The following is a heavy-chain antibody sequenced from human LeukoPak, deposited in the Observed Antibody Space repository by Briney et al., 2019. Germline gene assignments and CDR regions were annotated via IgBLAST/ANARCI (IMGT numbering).Heavy chain of an antibody. V-gene: IGHV4-59*02. CDR3: ARDGPWSGVVKGAFDI. D-gene: IGHD3-3*01. Sequence: SGTLSLTCTVSGGSVSSYYWSWIRQPPGKGLECIGYIYYSGSTNYNPSVRGRVTISLDTSKNQFSLKLSSVTAADTAVYYCARDGPWSGVVKGAFDIWGQGTMVTVSS. CDR2: IYYSGST. J-gene: IGHJ3*02. CDR1: GGSVSSYY.